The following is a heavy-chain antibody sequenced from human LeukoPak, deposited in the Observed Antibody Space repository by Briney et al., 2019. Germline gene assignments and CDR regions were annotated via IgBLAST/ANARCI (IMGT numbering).Heavy chain of an antibody. V-gene: IGHV1-46*01. Sequence: GASVKVSCKASGYTFTGYYMHWVRQAPGQGLEWMGIINPSGGSTSYAQKFQGRVTMTRDMSTSTVYMELSSLRSEDTAVYYCARDLSRVSPTDYWGQGTLVTVSS. J-gene: IGHJ4*02. CDR2: INPSGGST. CDR1: GYTFTGYY. CDR3: ARDLSRVSPTDY. D-gene: IGHD4-17*01.